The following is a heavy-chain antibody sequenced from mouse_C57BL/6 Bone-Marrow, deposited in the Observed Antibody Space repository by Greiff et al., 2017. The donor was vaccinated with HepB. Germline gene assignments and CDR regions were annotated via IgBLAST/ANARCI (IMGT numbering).Heavy chain of an antibody. CDR3: ASYGLPYAMDY. CDR2: INSDGGST. Sequence: EVKLMESGGGLVQPGESLKLSCESNEYEFPSHDMSWVRKTPEKRLELVAAINSDGGSTYYPDTMERRFIISRDNTKKTLYLQMSSLRSEDTALYYCASYGLPYAMDYWGQGTSVTVSS. J-gene: IGHJ4*01. D-gene: IGHD1-1*01. CDR1: EYEFPSHD. V-gene: IGHV5-2*01.